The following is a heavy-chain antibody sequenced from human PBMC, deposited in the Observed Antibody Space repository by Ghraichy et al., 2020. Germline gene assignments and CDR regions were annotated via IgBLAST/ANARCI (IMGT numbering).Heavy chain of an antibody. CDR1: GFTFISSA. V-gene: IGHV1-58*01. J-gene: IGHJ3*01. Sequence: SVKVSCKASGFTFISSAVQWVRQARGQRLEWIGWTVVGNGNKNYAPKLQERVTITRDMSTNTAYMELSSLRSEDTAVYYCAAPVKTTVVTLRAFDLWGQGTMVTVSS. CDR2: TVVGNGNK. CDR3: AAPVKTTVVTLRAFDL. D-gene: IGHD4-23*01.